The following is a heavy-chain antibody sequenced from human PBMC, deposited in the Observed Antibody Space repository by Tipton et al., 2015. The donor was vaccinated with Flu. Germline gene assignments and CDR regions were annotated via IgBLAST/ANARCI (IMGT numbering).Heavy chain of an antibody. CDR2: ISAYNGNT. J-gene: IGHJ4*02. V-gene: IGHV1-18*01. CDR3: ARDGPDIVVVPAATNFDY. D-gene: IGHD2-2*01. CDR1: GYTFTSYG. Sequence: QLVQSGAEVKKPGASVKVSCKASGYTFTSYGISWVRQAPGQGLEWMGWISAYNGNTNYAQKLQGRVAMTTDTSTSTAYMELRSLRSDDTAVYYCARDGPDIVVVPAATNFDYWGQGTLVTVSS.